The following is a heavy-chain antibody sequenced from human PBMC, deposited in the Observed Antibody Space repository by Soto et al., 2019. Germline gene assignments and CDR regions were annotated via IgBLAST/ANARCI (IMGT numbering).Heavy chain of an antibody. CDR1: GFTFSSYA. J-gene: IGHJ6*02. Sequence: PWGSLRLSCAASGFTFSSYAMNWVRQAPGKGLEWVSAISGSGGSTYYADSVKGRFTISRDNSKNTLYLQMNSLRDEDTAVYYCAKGEWIQLWLPLDGMDVWGQGTTVTVSS. CDR3: AKGEWIQLWLPLDGMDV. V-gene: IGHV3-23*01. CDR2: ISGSGGST. D-gene: IGHD5-18*01.